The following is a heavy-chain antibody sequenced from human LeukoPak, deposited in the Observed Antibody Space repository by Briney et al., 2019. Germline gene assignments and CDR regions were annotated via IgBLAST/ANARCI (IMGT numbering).Heavy chain of an antibody. CDR1: SASIGTGGYY. CDR2: ISDGGST. V-gene: IGHV4-31*03. J-gene: IGHJ4*02. D-gene: IGHD2-8*01. Sequence: SETLSLTCSVSSASIGTGGYYWSWLRQHPEKGLEFIGFISDGGSTYYSPSLESRMTISVDRSKNHFSLRLSSVTAADTAVYFCARSDDNGYYFDFWGQGTLVIVSS. CDR3: ARSDDNGYYFDF.